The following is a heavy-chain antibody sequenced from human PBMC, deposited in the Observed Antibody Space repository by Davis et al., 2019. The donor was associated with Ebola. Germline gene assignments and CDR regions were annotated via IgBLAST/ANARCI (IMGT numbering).Heavy chain of an antibody. CDR3: ARAGFGSTWFDC. V-gene: IGHV3-13*01. Sequence: PGGSLRLSCAASGFTFGSYDMHWVRQATGKGLEWVSAIGAAGDTYYPVSVKGRFTISRENAKNSLYLQMNSLRAEDTAVYYCARAGFGSTWFDCWGQGILVTVSS. D-gene: IGHD6-13*01. CDR2: IGAAGDT. J-gene: IGHJ5*01. CDR1: GFTFGSYD.